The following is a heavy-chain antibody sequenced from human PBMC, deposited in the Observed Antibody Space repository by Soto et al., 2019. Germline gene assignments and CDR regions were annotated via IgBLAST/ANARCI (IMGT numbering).Heavy chain of an antibody. CDR2: INPNSGGT. CDR1: GYTFTGYY. V-gene: IGHV1-2*02. J-gene: IGHJ4*02. D-gene: IGHD3-10*01. Sequence: ASVKVSCKASGYTFTGYYMHWVRQAPGQGLEWMGWINPNSGGTNYAQKFQGRVTMTRDTSISTAYMELSRLRSDDTAVYYCARRGVRGVISGFDYWGQGTLVPVSS. CDR3: ARRGVRGVISGFDY.